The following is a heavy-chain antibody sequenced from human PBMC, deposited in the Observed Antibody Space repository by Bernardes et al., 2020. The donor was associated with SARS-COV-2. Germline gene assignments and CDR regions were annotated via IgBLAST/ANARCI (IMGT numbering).Heavy chain of an antibody. Sequence: AAVKVYCKASGYTFTSYGLSWVRQAPGQGLEWMGWISADSGNTDYAQKFQGRVTMTTDTSTSTAYMELRSLRSDDTAVYYCATVVGYSYGGGWFDPWGQGTLVTVSS. V-gene: IGHV1-18*01. CDR3: ATVVGYSYGGGWFDP. D-gene: IGHD5-18*01. CDR2: ISADSGNT. CDR1: GYTFTSYG. J-gene: IGHJ5*02.